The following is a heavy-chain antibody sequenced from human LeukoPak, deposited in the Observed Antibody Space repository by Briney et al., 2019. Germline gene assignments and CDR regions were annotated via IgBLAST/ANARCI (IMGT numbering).Heavy chain of an antibody. CDR1: GFTFGDYA. V-gene: IGHV3-49*04. Sequence: GGSLRLSCTASGFTFGDYAMSWVRQAPGKGLGWVGFIRSKAYGGTTEYAASVKGRFTISRDDSKSIAYLQMNSLKTEDTAVYYCGIGYYFDYWGQGTLVTVSS. D-gene: IGHD2-2*03. J-gene: IGHJ4*02. CDR2: IRSKAYGGTT. CDR3: GIGYYFDY.